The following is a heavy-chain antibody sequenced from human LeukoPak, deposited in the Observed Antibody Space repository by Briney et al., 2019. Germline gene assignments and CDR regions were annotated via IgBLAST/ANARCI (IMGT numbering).Heavy chain of an antibody. CDR1: GGSISSSSYY. D-gene: IGHD3-10*01. Sequence: SETLSLTCTVSGGSISSSSYYWGWIRQPPGKGLEWIGSIYYSGSTYYNPSLKSRVTISVDTSKNQFSLKLSSVTAADTAVYYCARDSSELWFGEEGWFDPWGQGTLVTVSS. V-gene: IGHV4-39*07. CDR3: ARDSSELWFGEEGWFDP. CDR2: IYYSGST. J-gene: IGHJ5*02.